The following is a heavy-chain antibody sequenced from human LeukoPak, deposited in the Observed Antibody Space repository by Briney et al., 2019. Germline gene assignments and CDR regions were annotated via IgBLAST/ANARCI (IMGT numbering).Heavy chain of an antibody. CDR3: ARDVEMATVNAFHI. D-gene: IGHD5-24*01. CDR2: VYHSGSS. V-gene: IGHV4-38-2*02. J-gene: IGHJ3*02. CDR1: GYSINSGYY. Sequence: SETLSLTCTVSGYSINSGYYWGWIRQPPGRGLEWIGGVYHSGSSYYNPSLKSRVTISVDTSKNQLSLKLSSVTAEDTAVYYCARDVEMATVNAFHIWGQGTMVTVSS.